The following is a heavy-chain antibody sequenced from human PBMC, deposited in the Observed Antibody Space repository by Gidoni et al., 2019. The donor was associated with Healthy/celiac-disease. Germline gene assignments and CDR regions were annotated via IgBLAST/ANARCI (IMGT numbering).Heavy chain of an antibody. Sequence: QVQLVESGGGLVKPGGSLRLSCAASGFTFSDYYMSWIRQATGKGLEWFSYISSSGSTIYYADSVKGRFTISRDNAKNSLYLQMNSLRAEDTAVYYCAREDTAMVKKDAFDIWGQGTMVTVSS. V-gene: IGHV3-11*01. CDR3: AREDTAMVKKDAFDI. CDR1: GFTFSDYY. J-gene: IGHJ3*02. D-gene: IGHD5-18*01. CDR2: ISSSGSTI.